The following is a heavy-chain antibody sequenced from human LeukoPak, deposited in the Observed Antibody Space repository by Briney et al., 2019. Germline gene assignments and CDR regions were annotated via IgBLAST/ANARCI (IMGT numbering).Heavy chain of an antibody. J-gene: IGHJ2*01. CDR1: GFTFSSYA. CDR3: AKDQGYSYGYGWYFDL. D-gene: IGHD5-18*01. CDR2: ISGSGGST. V-gene: IGHV3-23*01. Sequence: GGSLRLSCAASGFTFSSYAMSWVRQAPGKGLEWVSAISGSGGSTYYADSVKGRFTISRDNSKNTLYLRMNSLRAEDTAVYYCAKDQGYSYGYGWYFDLWGRGTLVTVSS.